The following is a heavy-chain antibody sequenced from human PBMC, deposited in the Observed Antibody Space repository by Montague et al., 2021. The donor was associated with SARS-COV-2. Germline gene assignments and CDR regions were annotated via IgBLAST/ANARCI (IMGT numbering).Heavy chain of an antibody. CDR1: GGSFSAYY. J-gene: IGHJ6*02. Sequence: SETLSLTCAVYGGSFSAYYWNWIRQPPGKGLEWIGDINHSGRTNFNPSLKSRVTVSLDTSKNQFSLKLRSVTAADTAVYYCARAVRGVIILSPYYAMDVWGQGTSVTVS. V-gene: IGHV4-34*01. CDR2: INHSGRT. CDR3: ARAVRGVIILSPYYAMDV. D-gene: IGHD3-10*01.